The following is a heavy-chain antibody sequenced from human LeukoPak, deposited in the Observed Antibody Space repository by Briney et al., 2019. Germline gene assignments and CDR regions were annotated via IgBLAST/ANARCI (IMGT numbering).Heavy chain of an antibody. V-gene: IGHV1-46*01. Sequence: ASVKVSCKASGGTFSSYAISWVRQAPGQGLEWMGIINPSGGSTTYAQKFQGRVTMTRDTSTSTVYMELSSLRSEDTAVYYCAREFDYYGDCWGQGTLVTVSS. CDR2: INPSGGST. D-gene: IGHD3-10*01. CDR3: AREFDYYGDC. CDR1: GGTFSSYA. J-gene: IGHJ4*02.